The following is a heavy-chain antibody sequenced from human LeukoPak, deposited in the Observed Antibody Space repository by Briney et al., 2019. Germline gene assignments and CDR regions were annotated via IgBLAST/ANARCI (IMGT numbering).Heavy chain of an antibody. CDR2: IYYTGST. CDR1: GDSVSNGSYY. J-gene: IGHJ5*02. D-gene: IGHD4-17*01. CDR3: AVVGVTTYWFDP. Sequence: SETLSLTCTVSGDSVSNGSYYWGWVRQPPGKRLEWIAYIYYTGSTNYNPSLKSRVTMSVDTSKNQFSLKLSSVTAADTAVYYCAVVGVTTYWFDPWGQGTLVTVSS. V-gene: IGHV4-61*01.